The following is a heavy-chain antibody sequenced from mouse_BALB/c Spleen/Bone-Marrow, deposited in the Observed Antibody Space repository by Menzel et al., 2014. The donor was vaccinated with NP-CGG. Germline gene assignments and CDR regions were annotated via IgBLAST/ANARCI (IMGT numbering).Heavy chain of an antibody. V-gene: IGHV3-8*02. CDR3: ATYYAYYFDY. D-gene: IGHD6-5*01. Sequence: EVQLQQSGPSLVKPSQPLSLPCSVTGYSITSGYWNWIRKFPGNKLEYIGYIRYSGNTYYNTSLNSRISITRYTSKNQYDLQLNSLTTEDTATYYCATYYAYYFDYWGQGTTLTVSS. J-gene: IGHJ2*01. CDR2: IRYSGNT. CDR1: GYSITSGY.